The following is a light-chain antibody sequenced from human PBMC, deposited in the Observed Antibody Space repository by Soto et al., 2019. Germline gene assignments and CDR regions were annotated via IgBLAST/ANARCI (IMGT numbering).Light chain of an antibody. Sequence: DLQMTQSPPSLSAAVGDRVTISCRASQSIGRNLNWYQQKPGKAPTLLIFTSSSLQSGVPSRFSGSGSGTDFILTISSLQPEDFATYYCQQSYSTPPTFGQGTKVAIK. CDR1: QSIGRN. V-gene: IGKV1-39*01. CDR2: TSS. CDR3: QQSYSTPPT. J-gene: IGKJ1*01.